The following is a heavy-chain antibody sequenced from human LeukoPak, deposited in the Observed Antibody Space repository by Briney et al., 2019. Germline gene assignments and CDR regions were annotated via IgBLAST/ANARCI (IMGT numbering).Heavy chain of an antibody. J-gene: IGHJ4*02. V-gene: IGHV3-9*01. Sequence: GGSLRLSCAASGFTFDDYSMHWVRQAPGKGLEWVSGISWNGGTISYADSVRGRFTISRDNAKNSLYLQMNSLRAEDTAVYYCAKDAGISEAGPFDFWGQGALVSVSS. CDR2: ISWNGGTI. D-gene: IGHD6-19*01. CDR3: AKDAGISEAGPFDF. CDR1: GFTFDDYS.